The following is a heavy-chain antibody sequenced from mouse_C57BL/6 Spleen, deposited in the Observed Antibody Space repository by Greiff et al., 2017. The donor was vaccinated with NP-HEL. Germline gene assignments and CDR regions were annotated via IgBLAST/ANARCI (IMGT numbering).Heavy chain of an antibody. CDR3: AREGGLYGYDVGYFDV. V-gene: IGHV3-6*01. D-gene: IGHD2-2*01. J-gene: IGHJ1*03. CDR1: GYSITSGYY. CDR2: ISYDGSN. Sequence: EVQLQQSGPGLVKPSQSLSLTCSVTGYSITSGYYWNWIRQFPGNKLEWMGYISYDGSNNYNPSLKNRISITRDTSKNQFFLKLNSVTTEDTATYYCAREGGLYGYDVGYFDVWGTGTTVTVSS.